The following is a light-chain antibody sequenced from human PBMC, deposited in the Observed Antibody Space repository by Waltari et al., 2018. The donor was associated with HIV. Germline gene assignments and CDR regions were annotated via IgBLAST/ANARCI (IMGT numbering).Light chain of an antibody. Sequence: EIVLTQSPGTLSLSPGERATLSCRASQSVSSSYLAWYQQKPGQGPRLLIYGASSRATGIPDRFSGSGSGTDFTLTISRLEPEDFTVYYCQQYGGSPTFGGGTKVEIK. V-gene: IGKV3-20*01. CDR3: QQYGGSPT. CDR1: QSVSSSY. CDR2: GAS. J-gene: IGKJ4*01.